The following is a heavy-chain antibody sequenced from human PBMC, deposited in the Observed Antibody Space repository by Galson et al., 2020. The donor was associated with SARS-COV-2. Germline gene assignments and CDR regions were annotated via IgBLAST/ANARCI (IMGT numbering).Heavy chain of an antibody. CDR2: INPSGGST. J-gene: IGHJ5*02. CDR1: GYTFTSYY. Sequence: ASVKVSCKASGYTFTSYYMHWVRQAPGQGLEWMGIINPSGGSTSYAQKFQGRVTMTRDTSTSTVYMELSSLRSEDTAVYYCAREGIVVVPAAIPVWGPPNWFDPWGQGTLVTVSS. D-gene: IGHD2-2*02. CDR3: AREGIVVVPAAIPVWGPPNWFDP. V-gene: IGHV1-46*01.